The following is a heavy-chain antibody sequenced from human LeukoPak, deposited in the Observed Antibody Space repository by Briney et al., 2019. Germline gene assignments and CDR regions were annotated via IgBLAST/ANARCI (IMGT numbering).Heavy chain of an antibody. V-gene: IGHV3-48*02. CDR2: ISSSSTTI. D-gene: IGHD3-10*01. CDR3: ARGMEVSGSGSYYGDY. CDR1: GFTFSTYS. Sequence: GGSLRLSCAASGFTFSTYSMNWVRQAPGKGLEWVSYISSSSTTIYYADSVKGRFTISRDNAENSLYLQMNSLRDEDTAVYYCARGMEVSGSGSYYGDYWGQGTLVTVSS. J-gene: IGHJ4*02.